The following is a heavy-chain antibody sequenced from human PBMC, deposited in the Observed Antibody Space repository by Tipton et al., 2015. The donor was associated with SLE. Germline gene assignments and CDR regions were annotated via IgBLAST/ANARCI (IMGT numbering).Heavy chain of an antibody. V-gene: IGHV1-69*01. J-gene: IGHJ3*02. Sequence: QLVQSGAEVKKPGSSVKVSCKASGGTLSSYAISWVRQAPGQGLEWMGGIIPIFGTANYAQKFQGRVTITADESTSTAYMELSSLRSEDTAVYYCASYDSSGPTGAFDIWGQGTMVPVSS. CDR3: ASYDSSGPTGAFDI. D-gene: IGHD3-22*01. CDR1: GGTLSSYA. CDR2: IIPIFGTA.